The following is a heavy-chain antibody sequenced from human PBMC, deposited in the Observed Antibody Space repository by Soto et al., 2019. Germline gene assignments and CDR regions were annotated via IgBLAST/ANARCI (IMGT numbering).Heavy chain of an antibody. J-gene: IGHJ6*02. CDR2: ISYDGSNK. Sequence: QVQLVESGGGVVQPGRSLRLSCAASGFTFSSYAMHWVRQAPGKGLEWVAVISYDGSNKYYADSVKGRFTISRDNSKNTLYLQMTSLRAEDTAVYYCARDHDYGGRYYYYYYGMDVWGQGTTVTVSS. D-gene: IGHD4-17*01. V-gene: IGHV3-30-3*01. CDR1: GFTFSSYA. CDR3: ARDHDYGGRYYYYYYGMDV.